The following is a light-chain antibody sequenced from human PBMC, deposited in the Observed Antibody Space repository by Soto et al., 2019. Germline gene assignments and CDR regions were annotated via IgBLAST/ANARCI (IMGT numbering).Light chain of an antibody. CDR3: QHYNDYSWT. V-gene: IGKV1-5*03. J-gene: IGKJ1*01. Sequence: DIHMTQSPSTLSASVGDRVTITCRASQSISIWLAWYQQKPGRAPNLLIYGPSILESGVPSRFSGSGSGTEFTLTISSLQPDDFATYYCQHYNDYSWTFGQGTKVEIK. CDR2: GPS. CDR1: QSISIW.